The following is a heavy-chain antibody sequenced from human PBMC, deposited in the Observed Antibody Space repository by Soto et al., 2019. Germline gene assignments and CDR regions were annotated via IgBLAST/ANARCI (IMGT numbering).Heavy chain of an antibody. CDR3: AKDAGIAVAGTEDY. Sequence: PGGSLRLSCAASGFTFDDYAMHWVRQAPGKGLEWVSGISWNSGSIGYADSVKGRFTISRDNAKNSLYLQMNSLRAEDTALYYCAKDAGIAVAGTEDYWGQGTLVTVSP. CDR1: GFTFDDYA. V-gene: IGHV3-9*01. CDR2: ISWNSGSI. D-gene: IGHD6-19*01. J-gene: IGHJ4*02.